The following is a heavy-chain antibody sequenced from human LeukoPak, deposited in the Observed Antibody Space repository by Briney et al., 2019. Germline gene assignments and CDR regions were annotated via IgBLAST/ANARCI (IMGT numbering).Heavy chain of an antibody. V-gene: IGHV3-53*04. J-gene: IGHJ6*02. Sequence: GGSLRLSCAASGFTVIRNYTSWVRQAPGKGLECVSLIYAGGSTYYADAVKGRFTISRHNSKNTLHLQMNSLRVEDTAVYYCATAGSSELLWDYAMDVWGQGTTVTVSS. CDR2: IYAGGST. D-gene: IGHD3-10*01. CDR1: GFTVIRNY. CDR3: ATAGSSELLWDYAMDV.